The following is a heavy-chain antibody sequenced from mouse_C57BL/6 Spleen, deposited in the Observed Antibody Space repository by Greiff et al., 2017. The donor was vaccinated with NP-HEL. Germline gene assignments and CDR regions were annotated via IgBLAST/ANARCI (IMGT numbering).Heavy chain of an antibody. CDR1: GFNIKDDY. CDR3: TTDYYGSSLAY. D-gene: IGHD1-1*01. J-gene: IGHJ3*01. CDR2: IDPENGDT. Sequence: VQLQQSGAELVRPGASVKLSCTASGFNIKDDYMHWVKQRPEQGLEWIGWIDPENGDTEYASKFQGKATITADTSSNTAYLQLSSLTSEDTAVYYCTTDYYGSSLAYWGQGTLVTVSA. V-gene: IGHV14-4*01.